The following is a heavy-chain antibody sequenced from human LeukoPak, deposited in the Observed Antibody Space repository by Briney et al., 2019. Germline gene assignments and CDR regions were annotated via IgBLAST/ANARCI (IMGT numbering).Heavy chain of an antibody. D-gene: IGHD3-22*01. CDR2: ISGSGGST. V-gene: IGHV3-23*01. CDR3: AKVSPRYYYDSSGYYYFDY. CDR1: GFTFSSYA. J-gene: IGHJ4*02. Sequence: PGGSLRLSCAASGFTFSSYAMSWVRQAPGKGLEWVSAISGSGGSTYYADSVKGRFTISRDNSKNTLYLQMNSLRAEDTAVYYCAKVSPRYYYDSSGYYYFDYWGLGTLVTVSS.